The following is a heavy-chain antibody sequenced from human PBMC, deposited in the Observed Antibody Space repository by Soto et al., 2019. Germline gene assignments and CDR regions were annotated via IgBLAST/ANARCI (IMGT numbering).Heavy chain of an antibody. CDR1: GFTFSSYG. Sequence: GGSLRLSCAASGFTFSSYGMHWVRQAPGKGLEWVAVISYDGSNKYYADSVKGRFTISRDNSKNTLYLQMNSLRAEDTAVYYCAKEGGRDYSTVTYLHFDLWGRGTLVTVSS. D-gene: IGHD4-17*01. J-gene: IGHJ2*01. CDR2: ISYDGSNK. CDR3: AKEGGRDYSTVTYLHFDL. V-gene: IGHV3-30*18.